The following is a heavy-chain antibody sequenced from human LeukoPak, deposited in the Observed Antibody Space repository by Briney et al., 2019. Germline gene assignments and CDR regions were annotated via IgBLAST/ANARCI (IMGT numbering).Heavy chain of an antibody. CDR2: INHSGST. V-gene: IGHV4-34*01. Sequence: SETLSLTCAVYGGSFSGYYWSWIRQPPGKGLEWIGEINHSGSTNYNPSLKSRVTISVDTSKNQFSLKLSSVTAADTAVYYCARGSHGDYGRRKYFDYWGQGTLVIVSS. J-gene: IGHJ4*02. D-gene: IGHD4-17*01. CDR3: ARGSHGDYGRRKYFDY. CDR1: GGSFSGYY.